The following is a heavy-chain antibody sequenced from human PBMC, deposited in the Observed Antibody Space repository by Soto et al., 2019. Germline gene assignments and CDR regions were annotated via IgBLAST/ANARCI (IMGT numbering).Heavy chain of an antibody. D-gene: IGHD3-10*01. V-gene: IGHV1-18*01. J-gene: IGHJ6*02. Sequence: QVHLVQSGAEVKKPGASVKVSCKASGYTFTNYDINWVRQAPGQGLEWMGWISTYTGNTNYAQKLQGRVTMTTDTPTRTAYMALRSLRSDDTAVYYCARGYYYGSGRPTPGGMDVWGQGTTVTVSS. CDR1: GYTFTNYD. CDR2: ISTYTGNT. CDR3: ARGYYYGSGRPTPGGMDV.